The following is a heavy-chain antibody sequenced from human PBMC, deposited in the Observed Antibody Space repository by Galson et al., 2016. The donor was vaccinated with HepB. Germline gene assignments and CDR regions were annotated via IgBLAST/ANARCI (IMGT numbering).Heavy chain of an antibody. CDR1: GGSISSSSYY. J-gene: IGHJ4*02. Sequence: TLSLTCTVSGGSISSSSYYWGWIRQPPGKGLEWIGSIYYSGCTYYNSSLKSRVTISVDTSKNQFSLELSSVTAADTAVYYCARRSYYDFWSGFWFDYWGQGTLVTVSS. CDR2: IYYSGCT. V-gene: IGHV4-39*01. CDR3: ARRSYYDFWSGFWFDY. D-gene: IGHD3-3*01.